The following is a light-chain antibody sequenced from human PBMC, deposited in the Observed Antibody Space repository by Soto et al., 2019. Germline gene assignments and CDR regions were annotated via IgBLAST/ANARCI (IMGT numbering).Light chain of an antibody. CDR1: NIGSKV. J-gene: IGLJ1*01. CDR3: SSYSSSATNYV. CDR2: DDR. V-gene: IGLV3-21*02. Sequence: SYELTQPPSVSVAPGQTARISCGGDNIGSKVVQWFQQKPGQAPLLVVYDDRARPSGVSSRFSGSKSGNTASLSISGLQAEDEADYYCSSYSSSATNYVFGSGTKLTVL.